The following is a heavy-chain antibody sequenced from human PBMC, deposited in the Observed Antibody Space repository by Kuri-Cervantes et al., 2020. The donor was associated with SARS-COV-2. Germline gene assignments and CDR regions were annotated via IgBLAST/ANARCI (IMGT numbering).Heavy chain of an antibody. CDR1: GFTFPFYA. CDR3: IFSGLTYDDYQPPSYYYYGMDV. V-gene: IGHV3-23*03. Sequence: LSLTCAASGFTFPFYAMSWVRQAPGKGLECVSLIYSGDNSTYYADSVKGRFTVSRDNSRNTLYLQMNSLKTEDTAVYYCIFSGLTYDDYQPPSYYYYGMDVWGQGTTVTVSS. D-gene: IGHD2-2*01. CDR2: IYSGDNST. J-gene: IGHJ6*02.